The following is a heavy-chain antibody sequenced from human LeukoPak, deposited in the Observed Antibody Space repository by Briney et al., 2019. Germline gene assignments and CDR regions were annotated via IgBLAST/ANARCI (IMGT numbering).Heavy chain of an antibody. CDR3: ARGGEGYFDY. D-gene: IGHD3-16*01. CDR2: ISYDGSNK. CDR1: GFTFSSYA. Sequence: PGRSLRLSCAASGFTFSSYAMHWVRQAPGKGLEWVAVISYDGSNKYYADSVKGRFTISRDNSKNTLYLQMNSLRAEDTAVYYCARGGEGYFDYWGQGTLVTVSS. V-gene: IGHV3-30-3*01. J-gene: IGHJ4*02.